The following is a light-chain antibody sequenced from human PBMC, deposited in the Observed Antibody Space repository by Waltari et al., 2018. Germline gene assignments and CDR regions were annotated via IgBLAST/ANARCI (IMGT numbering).Light chain of an antibody. V-gene: IGLV2-14*01. CDR3: SSYTTSSAPGV. CDR1: DSDVGAYDF. Sequence: QSALTQPASVSGSPGQSITISCSGTDSDVGAYDFVSWYQQHPGKAPHLIIYAVSNRPSGISNRFSASKSGNTASLTISGLQAEDEADYYCSSYTTSSAPGVFGTGTRVTVL. J-gene: IGLJ1*01. CDR2: AVS.